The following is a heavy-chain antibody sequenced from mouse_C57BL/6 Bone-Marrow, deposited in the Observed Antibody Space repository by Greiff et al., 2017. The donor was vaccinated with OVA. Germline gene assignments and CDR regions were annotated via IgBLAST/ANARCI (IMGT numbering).Heavy chain of an antibody. D-gene: IGHD2-2*01. Sequence: VQLQQSGAELVRPGASVKLSCTASGFNIKDYYMHWVKQRPEQGLEWIGRIDPEDGDTEYASKFQGKATMTADTSSNTAYLQLSSLTSEDTAVYYCTTHDYAYRYAMDYWGQGTSVTVSS. CDR3: TTHDYAYRYAMDY. V-gene: IGHV14-1*01. CDR2: IDPEDGDT. J-gene: IGHJ4*01. CDR1: GFNIKDYY.